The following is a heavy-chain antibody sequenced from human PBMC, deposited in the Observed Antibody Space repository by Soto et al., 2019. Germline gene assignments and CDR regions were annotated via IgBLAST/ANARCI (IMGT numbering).Heavy chain of an antibody. CDR1: GGSVSSGSYY. J-gene: IGHJ3*02. CDR3: ARDSNYYDSSGYGLTKMNDAFDI. CDR2: IYYSGSS. D-gene: IGHD3-22*01. Sequence: QVQLQESGPGLVKPSESLSLTCTVSGGSVSSGSYYWSWIRQPPGKGLEWIGNIYYSGSSNYNPSLKSRVTISVDTSKNQFALKLSSVTAADTAVYYCARDSNYYDSSGYGLTKMNDAFDIWGQGTMVTVSS. V-gene: IGHV4-61*01.